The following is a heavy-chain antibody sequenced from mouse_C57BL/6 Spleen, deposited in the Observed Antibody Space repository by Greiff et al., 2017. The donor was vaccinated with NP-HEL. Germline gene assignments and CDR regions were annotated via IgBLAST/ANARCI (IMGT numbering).Heavy chain of an antibody. J-gene: IGHJ1*03. Sequence: VQLQQSGAELVKPGASVKISCKASGYAFSSYWMNWVKQRPGKGLEWIGQIYPGDGDTNYNGKFKGKATLTADKSSSTAYMQLSSLTSEDSAVYFCARRGNDGQGDFDVWGTGTTVTVSS. CDR2: IYPGDGDT. CDR1: GYAFSSYW. CDR3: ARRGNDGQGDFDV. V-gene: IGHV1-80*01. D-gene: IGHD2-3*01.